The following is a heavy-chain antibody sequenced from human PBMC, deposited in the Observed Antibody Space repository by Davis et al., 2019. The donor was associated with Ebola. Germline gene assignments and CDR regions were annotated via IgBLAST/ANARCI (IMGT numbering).Heavy chain of an antibody. D-gene: IGHD3-9*01. CDR3: ARILRDDILTGAEVDY. J-gene: IGHJ4*02. CDR2: MNPNSGNT. Sequence: ASVKVSCKASGYTFTSYDINWVRQATGQGLEWMGWMNPNSGNTGYAQKFQGRVTMTRNTSISTAYMELSSLRSEDTAVYYCARILRDDILTGAEVDYWGQGTLVTVSS. V-gene: IGHV1-8*01. CDR1: GYTFTSYD.